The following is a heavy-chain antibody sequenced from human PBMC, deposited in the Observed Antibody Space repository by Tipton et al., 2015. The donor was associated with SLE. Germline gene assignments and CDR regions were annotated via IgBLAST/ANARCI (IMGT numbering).Heavy chain of an antibody. J-gene: IGHJ4*02. CDR2: IYTSGST. D-gene: IGHD3-9*01. V-gene: IGHV4-61*02. CDR1: GDSISSGSHY. CDR3: ARGKRHYDVLTGYYSKPHYFDF. Sequence: TLSLTCTVSGDSISSGSHYWSWIRQPAGKGLEWIGRIYTSGSTTYNPSLESRVTISVDTSRNLFSLNLSSVTAADTAVYYCARGKRHYDVLTGYYSKPHYFDFWGQGTVVAVSP.